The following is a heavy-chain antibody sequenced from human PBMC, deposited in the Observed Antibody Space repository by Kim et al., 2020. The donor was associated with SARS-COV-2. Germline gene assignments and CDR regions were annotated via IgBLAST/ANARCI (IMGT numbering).Heavy chain of an antibody. CDR3: ARGGYYDSSGYPPGY. Sequence: ASVKVSCKASGYTFTGYYMHWVRQAPGQGLEWMGWINPNSGATNYAQNFQGWVTMTRDMSITTAYMELNRLRSDDTAVYYCARGGYYDSSGYPPGYWGQG. CDR2: INPNSGAT. V-gene: IGHV1-2*04. D-gene: IGHD3-22*01. CDR1: GYTFTGYY. J-gene: IGHJ4*02.